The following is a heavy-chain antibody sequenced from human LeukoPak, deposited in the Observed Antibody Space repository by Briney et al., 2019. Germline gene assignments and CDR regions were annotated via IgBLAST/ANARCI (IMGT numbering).Heavy chain of an antibody. CDR1: GFTFSSYA. D-gene: IGHD3-16*01. CDR2: ISGSGGST. CDR3: AKDASAVPYPPMDV. Sequence: LPGGSLRLSCAASGFTFSSYAMSWVRQAPGKGLEWVSAISGSGGSTYYADSVKGRFTISRDNSKNTLYLQMDSLRAEDTAVYYCAKDASAVPYPPMDVWGQGTTVTVSS. V-gene: IGHV3-23*01. J-gene: IGHJ6*02.